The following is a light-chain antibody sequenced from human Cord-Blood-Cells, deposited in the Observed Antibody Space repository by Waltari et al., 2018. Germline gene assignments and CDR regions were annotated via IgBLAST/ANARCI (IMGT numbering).Light chain of an antibody. CDR2: DVS. V-gene: IGLV2-14*03. J-gene: IGLJ3*02. CDR1: SSDVGGSNY. Sequence: QSALTQPASVSGSPGQSITISCTETSSDVGGSNYVPWYQQHPGKAPKLMIYDVSNRPSGVSNRFSGSKSATTASLTISGLQSEDEADYYCSSYTSRSTLVFGGGTQLTVL. CDR3: SSYTSRSTLV.